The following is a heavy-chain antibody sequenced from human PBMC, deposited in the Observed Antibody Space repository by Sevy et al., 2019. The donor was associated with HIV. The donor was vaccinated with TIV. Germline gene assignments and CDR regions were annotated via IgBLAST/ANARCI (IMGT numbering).Heavy chain of an antibody. J-gene: IGHJ6*02. CDR2: IYYSGMT. CDR1: GVSISGYY. V-gene: IGHV4-59*01. CDR3: ARAAAEYYYGMDV. Sequence: SETLSLTCTVSGVSISGYYWSWIRQSPGKGLEWIGYIYYSGMTNYNPSLKSRVTISDDTSKNQFSLKRNSVTAADTAVYYCARAAAEYYYGMDVWGQGTKVTVSS. D-gene: IGHD6-25*01.